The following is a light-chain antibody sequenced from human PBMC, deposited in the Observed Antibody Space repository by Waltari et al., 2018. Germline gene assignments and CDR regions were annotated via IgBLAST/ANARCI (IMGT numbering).Light chain of an antibody. CDR2: DVS. V-gene: IGLV2-14*03. CDR3: SSYTRRNTVI. CDR1: DRDLGAYNY. Sequence: SALAQPASVSGTPRQSITISCTGTDRDLGAYNYVYWYQQQPGIAPKLLLYDVSDRPSGVSDRFSGSKSGKTASLTISGLQPEDAADYYCSSYTRRNTVIFGGGTKLTVV. J-gene: IGLJ2*01.